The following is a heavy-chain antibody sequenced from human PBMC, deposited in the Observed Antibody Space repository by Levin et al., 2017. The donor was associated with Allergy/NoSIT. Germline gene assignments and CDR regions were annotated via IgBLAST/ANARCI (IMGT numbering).Heavy chain of an antibody. CDR1: GFTFSNAW. V-gene: IGHV3-15*01. D-gene: IGHD3-22*01. J-gene: IGHJ4*02. Sequence: PSETLSLTCAASGFTFSNAWMSWVRQAPGKGLEWVGRIKSKTDGGTTDYAAPVKGRFTISRDDSKNTLYLQMNSLKTEDTAVYYCTTEPKAYYYDSSGGDYWGQGTLVTVSS. CDR3: TTEPKAYYYDSSGGDY. CDR2: IKSKTDGGTT.